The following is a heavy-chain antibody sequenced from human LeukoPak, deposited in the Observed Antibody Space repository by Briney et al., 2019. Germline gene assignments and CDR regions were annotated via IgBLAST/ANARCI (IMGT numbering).Heavy chain of an antibody. CDR1: GYSISSGYY. CDR2: IYHSGST. Sequence: SETLSLTCAVSGYSISSGYYWGWIRQPPGKGLEWIGSIYHSGSTYYNPSLKSRVTILVDTSKNQFSLKLSSVTAADTAVYYCARDVSSSSWTVDYWGQGTLVTVSS. V-gene: IGHV4-38-2*02. J-gene: IGHJ4*02. D-gene: IGHD6-13*01. CDR3: ARDVSSSSWTVDY.